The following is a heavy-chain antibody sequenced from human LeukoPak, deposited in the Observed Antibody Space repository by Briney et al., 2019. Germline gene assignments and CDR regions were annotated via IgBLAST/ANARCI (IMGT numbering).Heavy chain of an antibody. CDR2: IYSGGST. J-gene: IGHJ4*02. CDR3: ASPHSSGWSGLDY. CDR1: GFTVNSKF. Sequence: PGGSLRLSCAASGFTVNSKFMSWVRQAPGKGLEWVSVIYSGGSTYYADSVEGRFTISRDNSKNTLYLQMNSLRAEDTAVYYCASPHSSGWSGLDYWGQGTLVTVSS. D-gene: IGHD6-19*01. V-gene: IGHV3-53*01.